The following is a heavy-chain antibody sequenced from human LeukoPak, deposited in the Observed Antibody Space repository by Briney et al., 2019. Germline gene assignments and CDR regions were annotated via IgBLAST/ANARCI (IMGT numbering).Heavy chain of an antibody. V-gene: IGHV1-46*01. CDR1: GYTLTDHY. CDR3: ATIVGSNWFDP. Sequence: GASVKVSCKASGYTLTDHYMHWVRQAPGQGLEWRGIINPSGGSTIYAQKFQGRVTMTEDTSTDTAYMELSRLRSEDTAVYYCATIVGSNWFDPWGQGTLVTVSS. D-gene: IGHD2-15*01. J-gene: IGHJ5*02. CDR2: INPSGGST.